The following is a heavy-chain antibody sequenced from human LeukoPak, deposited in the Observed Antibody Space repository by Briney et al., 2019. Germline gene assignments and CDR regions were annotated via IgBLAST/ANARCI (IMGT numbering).Heavy chain of an antibody. D-gene: IGHD5-18*01. CDR2: ISGSGGST. CDR3: AKTQIQLWYYYYYMDV. V-gene: IGHV3-23*01. J-gene: IGHJ6*03. Sequence: PGGSLRLSCAASGFTFSSYGMSWVRQAPGKGLEWASAISGSGGSTYYADSVKGRFTISRDNSKNTLYLQMNSLRAEDTAVYYCAKTQIQLWYYYYYMDVWGKGTTVTISS. CDR1: GFTFSSYG.